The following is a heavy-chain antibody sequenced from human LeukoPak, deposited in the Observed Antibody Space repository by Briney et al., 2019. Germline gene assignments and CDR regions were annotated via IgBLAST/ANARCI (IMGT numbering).Heavy chain of an antibody. CDR3: ARRSRNGLDAFDI. CDR1: AYTFTGYY. J-gene: IGHJ3*02. D-gene: IGHD2-8*01. Sequence: ASVKVSCKASAYTFTGYYLHWVRQAPGQGPEWMGWIDPNNGDTEYAQKFQGRVTMTRGRSISTAYMELSRLTSVDTAVYYCARRSRNGLDAFDIWGQGTMVTVSS. CDR2: IDPNNGDT. V-gene: IGHV1-2*02.